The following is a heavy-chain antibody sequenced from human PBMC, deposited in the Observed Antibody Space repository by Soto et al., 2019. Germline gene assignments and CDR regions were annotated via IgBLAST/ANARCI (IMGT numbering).Heavy chain of an antibody. CDR1: GGSVSGDY. Sequence: PSETLSLTCADYGGSVSGDYWSWVRQPPGKGLEWIGEINHSGSTNYNPSLKSRVTISVDTSKNQFSLKLSSVTAADTAVYYCARRAHKQQLVSWFDPWGQGTLVTVSS. D-gene: IGHD6-13*01. V-gene: IGHV4-34*01. CDR3: ARRAHKQQLVSWFDP. CDR2: INHSGST. J-gene: IGHJ5*02.